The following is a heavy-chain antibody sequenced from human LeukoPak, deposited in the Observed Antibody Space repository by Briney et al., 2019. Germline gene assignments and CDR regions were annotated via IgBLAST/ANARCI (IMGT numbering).Heavy chain of an antibody. CDR1: GFTFSDYW. J-gene: IGHJ3*01. D-gene: IGHD3-3*01. V-gene: IGHV3-7*01. CDR3: ASGGFWSGDYTDAFDV. CDR2: IKPDGSEK. Sequence: GGSLRLSCAASGFTFSDYWMSWVRQAPGKGLEWVANIKPDGSEKYCVDSVKGRFSISRDNVRNVLYLQMNNLRAGDTALYYCASGGFWSGDYTDAFDVWGQGTMVTVSA.